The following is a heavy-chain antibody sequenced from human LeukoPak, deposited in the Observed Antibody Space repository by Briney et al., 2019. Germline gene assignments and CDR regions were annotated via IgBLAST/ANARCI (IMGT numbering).Heavy chain of an antibody. J-gene: IGHJ4*02. Sequence: PSQTLSLTCAVSGGSISSGGYSRSWIRQPPGKGLEWIGYIYHSGSTYYNPSLKSRVTISVDRSKNQFSLKLSSVTAADTAVYYCARHPLYSGYDYPEYYFDYWGQGTLVTVSS. V-gene: IGHV4-30-2*01. CDR2: IYHSGST. D-gene: IGHD5-12*01. CDR1: GGSISSGGYS. CDR3: ARHPLYSGYDYPEYYFDY.